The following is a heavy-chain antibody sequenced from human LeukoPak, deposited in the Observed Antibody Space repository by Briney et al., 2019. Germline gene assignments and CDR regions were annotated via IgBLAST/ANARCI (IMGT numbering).Heavy chain of an antibody. D-gene: IGHD2-15*01. V-gene: IGHV5-51*01. CDR3: ARRTGGSSIRYLDY. CDR1: GYSFTDYW. J-gene: IGHJ4*02. CDR2: IYPGDSRT. Sequence: GESLKISCKGSGYSFTDYWIGWVRQMPGKGLEWMGFIYPGDSRTTYSPSLQGQVTISADKSISTAYLQWSSLKASDTAMYYCARRTGGSSIRYLDYWGQGTQVTVSS.